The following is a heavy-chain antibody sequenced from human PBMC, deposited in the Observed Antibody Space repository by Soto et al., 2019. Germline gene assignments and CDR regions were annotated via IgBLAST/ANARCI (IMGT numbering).Heavy chain of an antibody. CDR2: ISAYNGNT. CDR1: GYTFTSYG. D-gene: IGHD6-13*01. V-gene: IGHV1-18*04. J-gene: IGHJ5*02. Sequence: GASVKFSSKAPGYTFTSYGISWVRQAPGQGLEWMGWISAYNGNTNYAQKLRGRGTMTTETPTSTAYMEMRRLRSDDTDVYYCARDQGKAAPKWFDPWGKGTLVTV. CDR3: ARDQGKAAPKWFDP.